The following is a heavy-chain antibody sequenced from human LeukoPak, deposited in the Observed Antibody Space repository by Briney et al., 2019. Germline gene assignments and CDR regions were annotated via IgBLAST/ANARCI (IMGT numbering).Heavy chain of an antibody. CDR2: INHSGST. CDR1: GGSISSSSYY. CDR3: AREGIAARTGTFLGAFDI. V-gene: IGHV4-39*07. Sequence: ASETLSLTCTVSGGSISSSSYYWGWIRQPPGKGLEWIGEINHSGSTNYNPSLKSRVTISVDTSKNQFSLKLSSVTAADTAVYYCAREGIAARTGTFLGAFDIWGQGTMVTVSS. D-gene: IGHD6-13*01. J-gene: IGHJ3*02.